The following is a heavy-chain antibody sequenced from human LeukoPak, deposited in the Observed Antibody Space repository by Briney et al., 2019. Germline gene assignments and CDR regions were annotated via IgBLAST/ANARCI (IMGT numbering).Heavy chain of an antibody. D-gene: IGHD3-10*01. J-gene: IGHJ5*02. CDR2: ITGSGGST. CDR1: GFTFSSYA. Sequence: QSGGSLRLSCAASGFTFSSYAMSWVRHAPGKGLEWVSAITGSGGSTYYADSAKGRFTISRDNSKNTLYLQMNSLRAEDTAVYYCAKDCRGSGSRWFEPWGQGTLVTVSS. CDR3: AKDCRGSGSRWFEP. V-gene: IGHV3-23*01.